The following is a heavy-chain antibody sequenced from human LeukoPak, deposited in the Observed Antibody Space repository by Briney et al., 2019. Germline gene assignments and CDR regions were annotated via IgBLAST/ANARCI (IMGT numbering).Heavy chain of an antibody. V-gene: IGHV4-59*01. CDR3: ARGSGGGTYHHYFDY. CDR1: GGSISSFY. CDR2: IYYSGTT. D-gene: IGHD1-26*01. Sequence: SETLSLTCTVSGGSISSFYWSWIRQPPGKGLEWVGYIYYSGTTNNNPSLKSRVTISVDTSKNQFSLNLSSVTAADTAVYYCARGSGGGTYHHYFDYWGQGTLVTVSS. J-gene: IGHJ4*02.